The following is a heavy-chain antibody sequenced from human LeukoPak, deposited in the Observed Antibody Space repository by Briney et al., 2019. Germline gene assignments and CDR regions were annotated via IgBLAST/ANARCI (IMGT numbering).Heavy chain of an antibody. D-gene: IGHD3-22*01. Sequence: GGSLRLSCAASGFTFSSYAMSWVRQAPGKGLEWVSAISGSGGSTYYADSVKGRFTISRDNSKNTLYLQMNSLRAEDTAVYYCAKDRDSSGYYYFSEYFQHWGQGTLVTVSS. CDR2: ISGSGGST. CDR1: GFTFSSYA. CDR3: AKDRDSSGYYYFSEYFQH. J-gene: IGHJ1*01. V-gene: IGHV3-23*01.